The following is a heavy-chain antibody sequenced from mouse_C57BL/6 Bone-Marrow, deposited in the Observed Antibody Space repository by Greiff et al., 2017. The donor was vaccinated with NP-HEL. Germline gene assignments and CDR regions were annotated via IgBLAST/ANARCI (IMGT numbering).Heavy chain of an antibody. V-gene: IGHV5-17*01. CDR3: ARGGSSYPFAY. D-gene: IGHD1-1*01. J-gene: IGHJ3*01. CDR1: GFTFSDYG. Sequence: DVHLVESGGGLVKPGGSLKLSCAASGFTFSDYGMHWVRQAPEKGLEWVAYISSGSSTIYYADTVKGRFTISRDNAKNTLFLQMTSLRSEDTAMYYCARGGSSYPFAYWGHVTLVTVSA. CDR2: ISSGSSTI.